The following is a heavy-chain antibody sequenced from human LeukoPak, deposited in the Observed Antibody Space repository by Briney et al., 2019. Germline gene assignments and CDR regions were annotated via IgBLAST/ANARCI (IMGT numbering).Heavy chain of an antibody. V-gene: IGHV3-53*01. Sequence: GGSLTLSCAASGFTVSSAFMSWVRQAPGKGLEWVSIIYGGGTTYYADSVKGRFTISRDNSKNSMYRQMNSLRAEDTAVYYCATDDRIAAPGTFYYWGKGALVTVSS. CDR3: ATDDRIAAPGTFYY. CDR1: GFTVSSAF. J-gene: IGHJ4*02. D-gene: IGHD6-13*01. CDR2: IYGGGTT.